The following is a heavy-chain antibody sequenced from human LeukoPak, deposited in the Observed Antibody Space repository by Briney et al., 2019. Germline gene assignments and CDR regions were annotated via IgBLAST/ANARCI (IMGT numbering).Heavy chain of an antibody. V-gene: IGHV4-31*03. CDR2: IYYSGST. CDR1: GGSINSGGYY. D-gene: IGHD1-26*01. CDR3: ARDRKSGSYLDYYYYIDV. J-gene: IGHJ6*03. Sequence: PSETLSLTCTVSGGSINSGGYYWTWIRQHPGKGLEWIGYIYYSGSTYYNPSLKSRLTISLDMSKNQFSLRLSSVTAADTAVYYCARDRKSGSYLDYYYYIDVWGKGTTVTVSS.